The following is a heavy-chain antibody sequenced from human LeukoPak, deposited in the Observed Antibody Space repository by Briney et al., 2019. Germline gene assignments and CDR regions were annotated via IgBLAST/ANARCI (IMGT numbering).Heavy chain of an antibody. CDR2: IYYSGST. Sequence: PSETLSLTCTVSGGSISSSSYYWGWIRQPPGKGLEWIGSIYYSGSTYYNPSLKSRVTISVDTSKNQFSLKLSSVTAADTAVYYCARGNPVLRFLEWLSRQGYFDYWGQGTLVTVSS. J-gene: IGHJ4*02. V-gene: IGHV4-39*07. CDR3: ARGNPVLRFLEWLSRQGYFDY. CDR1: GGSISSSSYY. D-gene: IGHD3-3*01.